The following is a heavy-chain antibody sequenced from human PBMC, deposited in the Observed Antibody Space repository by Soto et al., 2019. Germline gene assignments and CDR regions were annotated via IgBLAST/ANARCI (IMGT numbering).Heavy chain of an antibody. Sequence: SETLSLTCTVSGGSISSYYWSWIRQPPGKGLEWIGYVYHSGSTNYNPSLKSRVTISVDKSKNQFSLKLSSVTAADTAVYYCARYDFWNQIDYWGQGTLVTVSS. V-gene: IGHV4-59*12. J-gene: IGHJ4*02. CDR2: VYHSGST. D-gene: IGHD3-3*01. CDR3: ARYDFWNQIDY. CDR1: GGSISSYY.